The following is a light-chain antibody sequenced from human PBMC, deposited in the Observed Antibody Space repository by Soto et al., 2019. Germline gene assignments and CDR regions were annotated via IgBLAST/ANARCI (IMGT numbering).Light chain of an antibody. CDR1: QSISSW. CDR2: DAS. V-gene: IGKV1-5*01. J-gene: IGKJ1*01. CDR3: QHYNSYPWT. Sequence: DIQVTQSPSTLSASVGDRVTITCRASQSISSWLAWYQQKPGKAPKLLIYDASSLESGVPSRFSGSGSGTEFTLTISSLQPDDFATYYCQHYNSYPWTFGQGTMV.